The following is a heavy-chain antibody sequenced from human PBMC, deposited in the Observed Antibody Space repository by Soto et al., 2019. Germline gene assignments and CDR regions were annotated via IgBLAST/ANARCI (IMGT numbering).Heavy chain of an antibody. CDR3: AKDRPYYYGSNTPHHYDY. V-gene: IGHV3-23*01. Sequence: PGRSLRLSCAASGSTFSTYAMSSVRQAPGKGLEWVSAISGSGGSTYYADSVQGRFTISRDNSKNTLYLQMNSQRAEDTAVYYCAKDRPYYYGSNTPHHYDYWGQGTVVAASS. CDR2: ISGSGGST. D-gene: IGHD3-10*01. J-gene: IGHJ4*02. CDR1: GSTFSTYA.